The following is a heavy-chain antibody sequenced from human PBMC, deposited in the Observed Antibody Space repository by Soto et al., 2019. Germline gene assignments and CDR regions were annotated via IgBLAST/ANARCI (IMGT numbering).Heavy chain of an antibody. CDR2: IYYSGST. D-gene: IGHD3-10*01. CDR3: ARVRGVTYFDY. V-gene: IGHV4-39*07. J-gene: IGHJ4*02. CDR1: GGSISSYY. Sequence: SDTLSLTCTVSGGSISSYYWGWIRQPPGKGLEWIGSIYYSGSTYYNPSLKSRVTISVDTSKNQFSLKLTSVTAADTAVYYCARVRGVTYFDYWGQGILVTVSS.